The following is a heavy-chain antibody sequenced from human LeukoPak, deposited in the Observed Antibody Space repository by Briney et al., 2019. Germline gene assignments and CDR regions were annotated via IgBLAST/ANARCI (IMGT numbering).Heavy chain of an antibody. J-gene: IGHJ6*02. CDR2: IYSGGST. V-gene: IGHV3-53*05. CDR3: ARVLGLLWFGEGYGMDV. D-gene: IGHD3-10*01. CDR1: GFTVSSNY. Sequence: GGSLRLSCAASGFTVSSNYMSWVRQAPGKGLEWVSVIYSGGSTYYADSVKGRFTISRDNSKNTLYLQMNSLRAEDTAVYYCARVLGLLWFGEGYGMDVWGQGTTVTVSS.